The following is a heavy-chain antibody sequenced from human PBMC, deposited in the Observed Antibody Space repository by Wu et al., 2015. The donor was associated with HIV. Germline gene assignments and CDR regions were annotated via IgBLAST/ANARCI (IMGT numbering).Heavy chain of an antibody. CDR3: ARNTDSVATSLYSLGV. Sequence: QAQLLQFGAEVKKPGSSVKVTCKASGDGFTSYAVSWVRQAPGQGLEWMGGINPLFGTTRHAQKFQDRITITTDEAKTIVYLELDSLRSDDTAAYYCARNTDSVATSLYSLGVWGQGTTVTVSS. D-gene: IGHD6-19*01. J-gene: IGHJ6*02. CDR2: INPLFGTT. V-gene: IGHV1-69*05. CDR1: GDGFTSYA.